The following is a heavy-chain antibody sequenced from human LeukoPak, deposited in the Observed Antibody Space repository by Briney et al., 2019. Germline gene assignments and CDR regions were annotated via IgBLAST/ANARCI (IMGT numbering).Heavy chain of an antibody. CDR2: IYHSGNT. J-gene: IGHJ4*02. Sequence: PSQTLSLTCTVSGGTISSGGHYWSWIRQHPGKGLEWVGYIYHSGNTYYNPSLQSRITMSVDTSKNQFSLKLTSATAADTAVYYCARARYDSVWGSYRYFDFWGQGTLVTASS. CDR3: ARARYDSVWGSYRYFDF. CDR1: GGTISSGGHY. D-gene: IGHD3-16*02. V-gene: IGHV4-31*03.